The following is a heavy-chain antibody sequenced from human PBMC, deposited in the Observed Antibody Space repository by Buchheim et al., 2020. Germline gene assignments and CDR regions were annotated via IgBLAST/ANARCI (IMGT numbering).Heavy chain of an antibody. D-gene: IGHD5-12*01. CDR3: AKGLPSSGYTYYFDY. Sequence: EVQLLESGGGLVQPGGSLRLSCAASGFTFSSYAMSWVRQAPGKGLEWLSDISGSATSTFYADSVKGRFTISRDNSKKMLYLQMNSLRAEDTAVYYCAKGLPSSGYTYYFDYWGQGTL. V-gene: IGHV3-23*01. CDR2: ISGSATST. CDR1: GFTFSSYA. J-gene: IGHJ4*02.